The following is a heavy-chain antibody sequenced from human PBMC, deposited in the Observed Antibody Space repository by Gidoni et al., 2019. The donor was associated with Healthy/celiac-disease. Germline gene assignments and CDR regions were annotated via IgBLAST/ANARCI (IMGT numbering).Heavy chain of an antibody. V-gene: IGHV3-15*01. CDR2: IKSNTDGGTT. CDR1: AFTVCNAW. J-gene: IGHJ4*02. D-gene: IGHD4-17*01. Sequence: EVQLVESGGGLVKPGGSLRLSCAASAFTVCNAWLSWVPQAPGKGMEWVGRIKSNTDGGTTDYAAPVKGRFTFSRDDSKNTLYLQMNSLRTEDTAVYFCTTENTPSTTVVSYYFDYWGQGTLVTVSS. CDR3: TTENTPSTTVVSYYFDY.